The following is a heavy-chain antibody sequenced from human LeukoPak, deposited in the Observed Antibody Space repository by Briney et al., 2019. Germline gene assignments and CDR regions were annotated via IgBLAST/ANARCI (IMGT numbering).Heavy chain of an antibody. J-gene: IGHJ5*02. Sequence: PGGSLRLSCAASGFTFGAYTMNWVRQAPGKGLEWVSSISSNSNYIYYADSVKGRFSISRDNAKNSLYLQMNSLRAEDTAVYYCARDGAPYCSGGTCYLFYWFDPWGQGTLVTVSS. CDR2: ISSNSNYI. V-gene: IGHV3-21*06. CDR1: GFTFGAYT. CDR3: ARDGAPYCSGGTCYLFYWFDP. D-gene: IGHD2-15*01.